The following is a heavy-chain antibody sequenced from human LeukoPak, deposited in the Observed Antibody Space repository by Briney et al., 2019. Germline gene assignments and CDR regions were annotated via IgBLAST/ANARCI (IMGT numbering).Heavy chain of an antibody. V-gene: IGHV1-8*03. CDR2: MNPNSGNT. CDR3: ARVFTPINGYGSGSYSFLGSLDP. J-gene: IGHJ5*02. Sequence: ASVKVSCKASGYTFTSYDINWVRQATGQGLEWMGWMNPNSGNTGYAQKFQGRVTITRNTSISTAYMELSSLRSEDTAVYYCARVFTPINGYGSGSYSFLGSLDPWGQGTLVTVSS. CDR1: GYTFTSYD. D-gene: IGHD3-10*01.